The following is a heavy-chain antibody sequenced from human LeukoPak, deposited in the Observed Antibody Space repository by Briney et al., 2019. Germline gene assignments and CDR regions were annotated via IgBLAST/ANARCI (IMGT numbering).Heavy chain of an antibody. CDR3: ARGGIVVVNWLDP. V-gene: IGHV4-59*01. CDR2: IYYSGST. J-gene: IGHJ5*02. CDR1: GGSISSYY. D-gene: IGHD3-22*01. Sequence: SETLSLTCTVSGGSISSYYWSWIRQPPGKGLEWIGYIYYSGSTNYNPSLKSRVTISVDTSRNQFSLKLSSVTAADTAVYYCARGGIVVVNWLDPWGQGTLVTVPS.